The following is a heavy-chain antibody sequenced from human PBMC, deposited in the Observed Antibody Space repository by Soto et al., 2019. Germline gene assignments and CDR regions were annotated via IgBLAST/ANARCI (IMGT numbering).Heavy chain of an antibody. CDR3: ASGYISGFEY. CDR1: GYTFTGYY. J-gene: IGHJ4*02. Sequence: QVQLVQSGAEVKKSGASVKVSCKASGYTFTGYYMHWVRQTPGQGLEWMGWINPNSGGTHYAQNFQGRVTMTRDTSISTAYMELSRLRSDDTAVYYCASGYISGFEYWGQGTLVTVSS. CDR2: INPNSGGT. V-gene: IGHV1-2*02. D-gene: IGHD6-19*01.